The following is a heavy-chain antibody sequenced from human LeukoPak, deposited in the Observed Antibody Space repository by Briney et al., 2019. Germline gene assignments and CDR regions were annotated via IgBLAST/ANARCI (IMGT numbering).Heavy chain of an antibody. D-gene: IGHD4-23*01. CDR1: GGSFSGYY. V-gene: IGHV4-34*01. CDR3: ARGRLLVGGNSPLGY. CDR2: INHSGST. J-gene: IGHJ4*02. Sequence: SETLSLTCAVYGGSFSGYYWSWIRQPPGKGLEWIGEINHSGSTNYNPSLKSRVTISVDTSKNQLSLKLSSVTAADTAVCYCARGRLLVGGNSPLGYWGQGTLVTVSS.